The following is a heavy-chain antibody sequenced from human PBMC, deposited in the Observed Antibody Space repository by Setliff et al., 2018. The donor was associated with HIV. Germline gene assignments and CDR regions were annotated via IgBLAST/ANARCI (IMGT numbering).Heavy chain of an antibody. J-gene: IGHJ5*02. CDR2: IDTSGST. CDR3: ARASLNYGGNSGWFDP. Sequence: SETLSLTCTVSGGSISSGSYYWSWIRQPAGKGLEWIGRIDTSGSTNYNPSLKSRVTISVDTSKNQFSLKLSSVTAADTAVYYCARASLNYGGNSGWFDPWGQGTLVTVS. CDR1: GGSISSGSYY. D-gene: IGHD4-17*01. V-gene: IGHV4-61*02.